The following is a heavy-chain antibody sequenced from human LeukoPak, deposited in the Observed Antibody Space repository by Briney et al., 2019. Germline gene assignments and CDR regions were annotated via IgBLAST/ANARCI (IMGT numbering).Heavy chain of an antibody. CDR1: GGSISSYY. CDR2: IYNSGST. CDR3: ARHGYYYDMDV. Sequence: SSETLSLTCTVSGGSISSYYWSWIRQPPGKGLDWIGYIYNSGSTNYNPSLKSRVTMSVDVSKNQISLKLSSVTAADTAVYYCARHGYYYDMDVWGQGTTVTVSS. J-gene: IGHJ6*02. V-gene: IGHV4-59*08.